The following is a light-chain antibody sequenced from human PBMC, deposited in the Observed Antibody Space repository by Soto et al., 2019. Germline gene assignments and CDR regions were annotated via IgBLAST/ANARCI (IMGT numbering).Light chain of an antibody. CDR2: GAS. CDR1: QSVSSN. Sequence: EIVMTQSPATLSVSPGKRATLSCRASQSVSSNLAWYQQKPGQAPRLLIYGASTRATGIPARFSGSGSGTEFTLTISSLQSEDFAVYFCQQYNNWPWTFDQGTKVDIK. J-gene: IGKJ1*01. CDR3: QQYNNWPWT. V-gene: IGKV3-15*01.